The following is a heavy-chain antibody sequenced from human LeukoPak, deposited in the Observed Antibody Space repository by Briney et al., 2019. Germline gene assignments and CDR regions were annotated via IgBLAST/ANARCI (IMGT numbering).Heavy chain of an antibody. CDR2: INHSGST. Sequence: SETLSLTCAVYGGSFGGYYWSWIRQPPGKGLEWIGEINHSGSTNYNPSLKSRVTISVDTSKNQFSLKLSSVTAADTAVYYCAADDYGGNSRYFDYWGQGTLVTVSS. CDR3: AADDYGGNSRYFDY. V-gene: IGHV4-34*01. J-gene: IGHJ4*02. CDR1: GGSFGGYY. D-gene: IGHD4-23*01.